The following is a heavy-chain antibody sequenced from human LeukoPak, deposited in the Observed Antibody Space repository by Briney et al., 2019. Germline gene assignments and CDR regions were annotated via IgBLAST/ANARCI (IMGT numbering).Heavy chain of an antibody. Sequence: PGGSLRLSCAASGFTFSTYDMHWVRQATGKGLEWVSTFGAAGDTYYSESVKGRFTISRDDAKNSLSLHVNSLRGGDTAVYYCVRESVLAVAGTNYYYGMDVWGLGTTVTVSS. CDR2: FGAAGDT. CDR3: VRESVLAVAGTNYYYGMDV. J-gene: IGHJ6*02. V-gene: IGHV3-13*01. CDR1: GFTFSTYD. D-gene: IGHD6-19*01.